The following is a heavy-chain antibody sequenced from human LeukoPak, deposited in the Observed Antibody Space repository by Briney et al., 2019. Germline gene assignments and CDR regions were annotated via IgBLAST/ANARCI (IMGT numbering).Heavy chain of an antibody. CDR3: AKVGGITGTTDRSGLGDKRTPRIDFDY. J-gene: IGHJ4*02. V-gene: IGHV3-30*18. CDR1: GFTFSSYG. D-gene: IGHD1-7*01. Sequence: GRSLRLSCAASGFTFSSYGTHWVRQAPGKGLEWVAVISYDGSNKYYADSVKGRFTISRDNSKNTLYLQMNSLRAEDTAVYYCAKVGGITGTTDRSGLGDKRTPRIDFDYWGQGTLVTVSS. CDR2: ISYDGSNK.